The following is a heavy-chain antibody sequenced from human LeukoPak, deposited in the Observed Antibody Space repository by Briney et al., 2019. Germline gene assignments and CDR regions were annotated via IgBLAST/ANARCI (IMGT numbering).Heavy chain of an antibody. CDR1: GFTFSSYG. D-gene: IGHD3-10*01. CDR3: AKGPTASYGSGSYYLH. CDR2: IRYDGSNK. J-gene: IGHJ4*02. Sequence: GGSLRLSCAASGFTFSSYGMHWVRQAPGKGLEWVAFIRYDGSNKYYADSVKGRFTISRDNSKNTLYLQMNSLRAEDTAVYYCAKGPTASYGSGSYYLHWGQGTLVTVSS. V-gene: IGHV3-30*02.